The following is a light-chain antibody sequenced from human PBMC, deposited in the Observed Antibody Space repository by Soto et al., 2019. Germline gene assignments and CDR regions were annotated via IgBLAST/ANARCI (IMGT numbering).Light chain of an antibody. J-gene: IGKJ2*01. V-gene: IGKV3-20*01. CDR3: LQYASPLYT. CDR2: GAS. CDR1: QSLSSSF. Sequence: VLTQSPGTLSLSAGERATLSCRASQSLSSSFFAWYKKKPDLAPRLLLYGASNRATGTPDSFSGGGSGSDFTLSIIRLEPEDFAVYFCLQYASPLYTFGQGTKLEIK.